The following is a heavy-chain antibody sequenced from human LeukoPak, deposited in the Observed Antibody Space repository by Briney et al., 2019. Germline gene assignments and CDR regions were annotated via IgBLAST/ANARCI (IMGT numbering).Heavy chain of an antibody. CDR2: MNPNSGNT. CDR1: GYTFTSYD. D-gene: IGHD1-26*01. V-gene: IGHV1-8*01. CDR3: ARGLSVYGEWELLSYYYYYMDV. Sequence: ASVKVSCKASGYTFTSYDINWVRQATGQGLGWMGWMNPNSGNTGYAQKFQGRVTMTRNTSISTAYMELSSLRSEDTAVYYCARGLSVYGEWELLSYYYYYMDVWGKGTTVTVSS. J-gene: IGHJ6*03.